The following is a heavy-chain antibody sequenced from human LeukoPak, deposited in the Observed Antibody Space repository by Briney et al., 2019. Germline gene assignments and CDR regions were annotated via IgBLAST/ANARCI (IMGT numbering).Heavy chain of an antibody. Sequence: SETLSLTCAVYGGSFSGNYWSWIRQPPGRGLEWLGEIHHSGSTIYNLSLKSRVTVSVDTSKNQFSLKLSSVTAADTAVYYCASYAKDIVVLPAASIYWYFDLWGRGTLVTVSS. J-gene: IGHJ2*01. V-gene: IGHV4-34*01. CDR2: IHHSGST. CDR1: GGSFSGNY. CDR3: ASYAKDIVVLPAASIYWYFDL. D-gene: IGHD2-2*01.